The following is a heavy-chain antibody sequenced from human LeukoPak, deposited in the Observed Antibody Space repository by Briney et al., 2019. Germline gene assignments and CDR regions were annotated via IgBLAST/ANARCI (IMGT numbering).Heavy chain of an antibody. CDR3: ARGHCSGGSCYSDAFDI. J-gene: IGHJ3*02. CDR2: IYYSGST. D-gene: IGHD2-15*01. V-gene: IGHV4-59*01. Sequence: PSETLSLTCTVSGGSISSYYWSWIRQPPGKGLEWIGYIYYSGSTNYNPSLESRVTISVDTSKNQFSPKLSSVTAADTAVYYCARGHCSGGSCYSDAFDIWGQGTMVTVSS. CDR1: GGSISSYY.